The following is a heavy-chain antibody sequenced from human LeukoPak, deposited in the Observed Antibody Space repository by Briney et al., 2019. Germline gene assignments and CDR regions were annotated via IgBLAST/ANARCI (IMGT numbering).Heavy chain of an antibody. CDR2: ISTSGST. Sequence: SETLSLTCTVSGGSISSYYWSWIRQPAGKGLESIGHISTSGSTNYDPSLKSRVTMSVDTSKNQFSLKLSSVTAADTAVYYCARVRYSDSSVLTRKRSYYFDYWGQGTLVTVSS. CDR1: GGSISSYY. D-gene: IGHD3-22*01. V-gene: IGHV4-4*07. CDR3: ARVRYSDSSVLTRKRSYYFDY. J-gene: IGHJ4*02.